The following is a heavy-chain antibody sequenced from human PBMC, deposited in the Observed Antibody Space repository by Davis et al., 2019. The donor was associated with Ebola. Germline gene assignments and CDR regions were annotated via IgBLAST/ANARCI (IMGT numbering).Heavy chain of an antibody. CDR2: IIPILGIA. V-gene: IGHV1-69*04. CDR3: AREGYCSGGSCYPNDY. Sequence: SVKVSCKASGGTFSSYTISWVRQAPGQGLEWMGRIIPILGIANYAQKFQGRVTITADKSTSTAYMELSRLRSDDTAVYYCAREGYCSGGSCYPNDYWGQGTLVTVSS. CDR1: GGTFSSYT. D-gene: IGHD2-15*01. J-gene: IGHJ4*02.